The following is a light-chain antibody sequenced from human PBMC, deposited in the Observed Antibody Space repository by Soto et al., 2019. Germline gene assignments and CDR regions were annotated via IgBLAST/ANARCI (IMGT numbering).Light chain of an antibody. CDR2: TDY. J-gene: IGLJ2*01. V-gene: IGLV1-44*01. CDR1: SSNIGSNT. Sequence: QSVLTQSRSASGTPGQRVTISCSGSSSNIGSNTVNWYQQLPGTAPKLLIYTDYQRPSGVPDRFSGSKSGTSASLAISGLQPEDEADYYCAAWDDILNGVVFGGGTKVTV. CDR3: AAWDDILNGVV.